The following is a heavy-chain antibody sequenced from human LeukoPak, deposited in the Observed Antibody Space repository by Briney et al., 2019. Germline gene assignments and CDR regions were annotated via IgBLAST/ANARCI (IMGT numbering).Heavy chain of an antibody. Sequence: SETLSLTCTVSGGSISSYYWNWIRQPPGKGLEWIGYIYYSGSTNYNPSLKNRVTISVDTSKNQFSLKLSSVTAADTAVYYCARLQYGSGSYHIDYWGQGTLVTVSS. D-gene: IGHD3-10*01. CDR2: IYYSGST. CDR3: ARLQYGSGSYHIDY. CDR1: GGSISSYY. V-gene: IGHV4-59*08. J-gene: IGHJ4*02.